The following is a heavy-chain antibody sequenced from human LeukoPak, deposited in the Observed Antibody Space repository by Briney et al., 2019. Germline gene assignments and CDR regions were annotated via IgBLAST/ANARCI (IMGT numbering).Heavy chain of an antibody. V-gene: IGHV3-7*03. CDR3: ARGQTTVTN. Sequence: GGSLRLSCAASGFTLSSYWMSWVRQAPGKGLEWVANIKQDGSEKYYVDSVKGRFTISRDNAKNSLYLQMNSLRAKDTAVYFCARGQTTVTNWGQGTLVTVSS. D-gene: IGHD4-17*01. CDR2: IKQDGSEK. CDR1: GFTLSSYW. J-gene: IGHJ4*02.